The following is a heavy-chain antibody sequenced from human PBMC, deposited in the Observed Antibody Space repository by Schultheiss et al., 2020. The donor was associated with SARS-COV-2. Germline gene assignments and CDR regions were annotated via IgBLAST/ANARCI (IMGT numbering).Heavy chain of an antibody. CDR2: ISSSSSYI. CDR3: ARDPGGFGAYYFDY. J-gene: IGHJ4*02. D-gene: IGHD3-10*01. V-gene: IGHV3-21*01. Sequence: GGSLRLSCAASGFTFSSYSMNWVRQAPGKGLEWVSSISSSSSYIYYADSVKGRFTISRDNSKNTLYLQMNSLRAEDTAVYYCARDPGGFGAYYFDYWGQGTLVTVSS. CDR1: GFTFSSYS.